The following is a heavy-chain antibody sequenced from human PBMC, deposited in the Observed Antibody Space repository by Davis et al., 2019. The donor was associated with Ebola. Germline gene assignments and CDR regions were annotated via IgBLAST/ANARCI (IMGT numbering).Heavy chain of an antibody. Sequence: SQTPSLTCALSGASLRDYFWGWIRQSPGKGLEWIGEIDRRGKTYYNPSLRRRVTLSIDTSKNQCSLKLTSVTAADTAVYYCATLHQIRDKDFFDFWGQGALVTVSS. V-gene: IGHV4-34*01. CDR2: IDRRGKT. CDR3: ATLHQIRDKDFFDF. J-gene: IGHJ4*02. D-gene: IGHD2-2*01. CDR1: GASLRDYF.